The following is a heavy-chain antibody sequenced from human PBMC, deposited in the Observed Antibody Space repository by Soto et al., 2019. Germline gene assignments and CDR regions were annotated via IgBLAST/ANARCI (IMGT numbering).Heavy chain of an antibody. CDR1: GGSISSYY. J-gene: IGHJ5*02. Sequence: SETLSLTCTVSGGSISSYYWGWLRQPPGKGLEWIGSIYHGGSTYYNPSLNSRVTLSIDMTNNHVSLILNSVTAADTAVYYCARVGPWVPYYYDSSPYTFENWFDPWGQGTLVTVSS. CDR3: ARVGPWVPYYYDSSPYTFENWFDP. V-gene: IGHV4-38-2*02. D-gene: IGHD3-22*01. CDR2: IYHGGST.